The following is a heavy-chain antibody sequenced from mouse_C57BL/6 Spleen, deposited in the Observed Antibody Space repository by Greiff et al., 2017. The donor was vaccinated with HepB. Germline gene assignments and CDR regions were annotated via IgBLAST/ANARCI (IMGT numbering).Heavy chain of an antibody. CDR3: ARGLYYSNSTGYFDV. D-gene: IGHD2-5*01. CDR1: GYTFTSYW. Sequence: QVQLQQPGAELVRPGSSVKLSCKASGYTFTSYWMHWVKQRPIQGLEWIGNIDPSDSETHYNQKFKDKATLTVDKSSSTAYMQLSSLTSEDSAVYYCARGLYYSNSTGYFDVWGTGTTVTVSS. V-gene: IGHV1-52*01. J-gene: IGHJ1*03. CDR2: IDPSDSET.